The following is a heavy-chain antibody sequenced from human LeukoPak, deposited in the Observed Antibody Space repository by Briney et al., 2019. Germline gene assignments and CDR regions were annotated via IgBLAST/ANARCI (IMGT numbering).Heavy chain of an antibody. CDR1: GYTFTGYY. CDR2: INPNSGGT. D-gene: IGHD6-19*01. J-gene: IGHJ4*02. CDR3: ARSRYPGSSGWYNY. V-gene: IGHV1-2*04. Sequence: ASVKVSCKASGYTFTGYYMHWVRQAPGQGLEWMGWINPNSGGTNYAQKFQGWVTMTRDTSISTAYMELSRLRSDDAAVCYCARSRYPGSSGWYNYWGQGTLVTVSS.